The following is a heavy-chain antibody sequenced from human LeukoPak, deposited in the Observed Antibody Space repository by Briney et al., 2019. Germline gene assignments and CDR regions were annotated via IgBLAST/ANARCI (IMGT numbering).Heavy chain of an antibody. CDR3: AKAGRITMVRGVADFDY. Sequence: PGGSLRLSCAASGFTFSSYWMHWVRQAPGKGLVWVSRVNGDESSTRYADSVKGRFTISRDNVKNTLYLQMNSLRAEDTAVYYCAKAGRITMVRGVADFDYWGQGTLVTVSS. J-gene: IGHJ4*02. D-gene: IGHD3-10*01. V-gene: IGHV3-74*01. CDR2: VNGDESST. CDR1: GFTFSSYW.